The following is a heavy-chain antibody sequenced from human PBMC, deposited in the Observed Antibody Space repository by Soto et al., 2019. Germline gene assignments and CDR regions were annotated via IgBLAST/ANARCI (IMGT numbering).Heavy chain of an antibody. CDR1: GFTFSSYA. J-gene: IGHJ6*03. V-gene: IGHV3-23*01. Sequence: GGSLRLSCAASGFTFSSYAMGWVRQAPGKGLEWVSAISGSGGSTYYTDSVKGRFTISRDNSKNTLYLQMNSLRAEDTAVYYCAKAGYCSSATCATRYYYMDVWGKGTTVTVSS. CDR3: AKAGYCSSATCATRYYYMDV. CDR2: ISGSGGST. D-gene: IGHD2-2*01.